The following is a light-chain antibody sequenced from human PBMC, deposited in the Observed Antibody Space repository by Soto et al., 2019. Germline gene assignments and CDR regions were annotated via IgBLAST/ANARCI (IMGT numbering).Light chain of an antibody. V-gene: IGKV3-15*01. CDR1: QSVSSY. CDR2: DAS. Sequence: DIVLTQSPSTMSLAPGERAPLSCRASQSVSSYLAWYQQKPGQAPRLLIYDASTRATGIPDRFSGSGSETEFTLTISSLQSEDYAIYYCQQYNNWPPWTFGQGTKVDI. CDR3: QQYNNWPPWT. J-gene: IGKJ1*01.